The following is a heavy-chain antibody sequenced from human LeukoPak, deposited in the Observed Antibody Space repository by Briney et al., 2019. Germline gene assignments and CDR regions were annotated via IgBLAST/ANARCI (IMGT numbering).Heavy chain of an antibody. J-gene: IGHJ4*02. V-gene: IGHV3-21*01. D-gene: IGHD6-19*01. CDR1: GFTFSSYS. Sequence: GGSLRLSCTVSGFTFSSYSMNWVRQAPGKGLEWVSSISTSDSYTYYADSVRGRFTISRDNAKNSLYLQMNSLRAEDTAVYYCATSIVVAGDYWGQGTLVTVSS. CDR2: ISTSDSYT. CDR3: ATSIVVAGDY.